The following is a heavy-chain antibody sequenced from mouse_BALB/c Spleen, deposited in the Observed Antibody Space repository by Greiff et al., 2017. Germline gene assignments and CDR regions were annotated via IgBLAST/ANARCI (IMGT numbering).Heavy chain of an antibody. D-gene: IGHD2-14*01. CDR1: GFTFSSYG. V-gene: IGHV5-6-3*01. CDR2: INSNGGST. CDR3: AREGYGYYFDY. J-gene: IGHJ2*01. Sequence: EVKLEESGGGLVQPGGSLKLSCAASGFTFSSYGMSWVRQTPDKRLELVATINSNGGSTYYPDSVKGRFTISRDNAKNTLYLQMSSLKSEDTAMYYCAREGYGYYFDYWGQGTTLTVSS.